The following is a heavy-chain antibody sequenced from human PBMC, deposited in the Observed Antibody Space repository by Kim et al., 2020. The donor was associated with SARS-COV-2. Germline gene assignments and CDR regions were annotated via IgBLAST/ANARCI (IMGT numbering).Heavy chain of an antibody. J-gene: IGHJ3*02. D-gene: IGHD3-10*01. V-gene: IGHV4-59*01. CDR2: ISDSGST. CDR3: ARVKVTRYYYGSSPDAFDI. CDR1: GGSISSYY. Sequence: SETLSLTCTVSGGSISSYYWSWIRQSPGQGLEWIGYISDSGSTTYNPSLKSRVTISVETSKNQLSLMLSSVTAADTALYYCARVKVTRYYYGSSPDAFDIWGQGTMVTVSS.